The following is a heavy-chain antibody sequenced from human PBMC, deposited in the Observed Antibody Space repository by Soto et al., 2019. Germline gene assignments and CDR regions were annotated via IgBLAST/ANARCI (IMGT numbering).Heavy chain of an antibody. CDR3: AKGDIAARPHAQFYYFDY. Sequence: EVQLLESGGGLVQPGGSLRLSCAASGFTFSSYAMSWVRQAPGKGLEWVSAISGSGGSTYYADSVKGRFTISRDNSKNTLYLQMNSLRAEDTAVYYCAKGDIAARPHAQFYYFDYWGQGTLVTVSS. CDR2: ISGSGGST. CDR1: GFTFSSYA. J-gene: IGHJ4*02. D-gene: IGHD6-6*01. V-gene: IGHV3-23*01.